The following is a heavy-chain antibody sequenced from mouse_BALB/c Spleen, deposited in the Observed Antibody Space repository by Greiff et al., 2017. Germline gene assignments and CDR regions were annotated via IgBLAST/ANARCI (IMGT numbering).Heavy chain of an antibody. CDR1: GYTFTSYW. J-gene: IGHJ1*01. Sequence: QVQLKQPGAELVRPGASVKLSCKASGYTFTSYWINWVKQRPGQGLEWIGNIYPSDSYTNYNQKFKDKATLTVDKSSSTAYMQLSSPTSEDSAVYYCTMAGNYWYFDVWGAGTTVTVSS. D-gene: IGHD2-1*01. CDR3: TMAGNYWYFDV. V-gene: IGHV1-69*02. CDR2: IYPSDSYT.